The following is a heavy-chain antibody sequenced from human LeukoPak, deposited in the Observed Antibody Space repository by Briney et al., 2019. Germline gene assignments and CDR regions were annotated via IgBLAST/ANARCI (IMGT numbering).Heavy chain of an antibody. CDR3: AIGRYDILTGKTRNNWFNP. Sequence: ASVKVSCKASGYTFTSYYMHWVRQAPGQGLEWMGIINPSGGSTSYAQKFQGRVTMTRDTSTSTVYMELSSLRSVDTAVYYCAIGRYDILTGKTRNNWFNPWGQGTLVTVSS. V-gene: IGHV1-46*03. CDR2: INPSGGST. D-gene: IGHD3-9*01. CDR1: GYTFTSYY. J-gene: IGHJ5*02.